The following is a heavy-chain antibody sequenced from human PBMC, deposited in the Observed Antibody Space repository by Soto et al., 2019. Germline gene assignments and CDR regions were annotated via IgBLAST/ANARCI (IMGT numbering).Heavy chain of an antibody. CDR3: AKVMVKNWFDP. J-gene: IGHJ5*02. V-gene: IGHV3-23*01. Sequence: GGCLRLSCQASGFNFDNYGMHWVRQAPGKGLEWVAGLNGSGGSTSSADSVKGRFAISRDNSKNTLYLQMNSLRDGDTAVYYCAKVMVKNWFDPWGQGTLVTVSS. CDR2: LNGSGGST. CDR1: GFNFDNYG. D-gene: IGHD5-18*01.